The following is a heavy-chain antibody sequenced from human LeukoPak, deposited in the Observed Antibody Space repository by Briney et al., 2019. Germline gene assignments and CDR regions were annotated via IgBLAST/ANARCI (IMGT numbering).Heavy chain of an antibody. CDR1: GYTFTIYG. CDR2: ISAYNGNT. D-gene: IGHD6-19*01. J-gene: IGHJ4*02. Sequence: ASVTVSFKASGYTFTIYGISWVRQAPGQGREGMGWISAYNGNTNYAQKLQGRVTMTTDTSTSTAYMELRSLRSDDTAVYYCARGRAQYSSGWYWVDWGQGTLVTVSS. CDR3: ARGRAQYSSGWYWVD. V-gene: IGHV1-18*01.